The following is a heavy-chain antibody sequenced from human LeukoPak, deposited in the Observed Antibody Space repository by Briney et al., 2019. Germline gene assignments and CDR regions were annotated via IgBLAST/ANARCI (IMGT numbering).Heavy chain of an antibody. CDR1: GYTFTNYY. D-gene: IGHD1-1*01. J-gene: IGHJ4*02. CDR3: TTFHY. Sequence: ASVKASCKASGYTFTNYYMHWVRQGPGQGREWMGIINPSGGSTTYAQKFQGRITMTRDMSMSTVYMELSSLRSEDTAVFYCTTFHYWGQGTLVTVSS. V-gene: IGHV1-46*01. CDR2: INPSGGST.